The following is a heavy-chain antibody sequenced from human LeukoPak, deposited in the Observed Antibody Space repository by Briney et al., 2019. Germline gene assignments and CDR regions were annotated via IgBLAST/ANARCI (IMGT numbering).Heavy chain of an antibody. J-gene: IGHJ4*02. CDR3: ARNMVRGVIGY. V-gene: IGHV4-39*07. D-gene: IGHD3-10*01. CDR2: INHSGST. CDR1: GGSISSSSYY. Sequence: PSETLSLTCTVSGGSISSSSYYWGWIRQPPGKGLEWIGEINHSGSTNYNPSLKSRVTISVDTSKNQFSLKLSSVTAAGTAVYYCARNMVRGVIGYWGQGTLVTVSS.